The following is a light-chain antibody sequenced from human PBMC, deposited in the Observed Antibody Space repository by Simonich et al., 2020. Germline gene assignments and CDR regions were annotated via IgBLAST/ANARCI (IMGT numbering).Light chain of an antibody. CDR2: QDS. CDR3: QAWDSSTAVV. Sequence: SYELTQPPSVSVSPGQTASITCSGDKLGDKYACWYQQKPGQSPVLVIYQDSKRPSGIHDRFSGSNSGNTATLTISGTQAMDEADYYCQAWDSSTAVVFGGGTKLTVL. CDR1: KLGDKY. J-gene: IGLJ2*01. V-gene: IGLV3-1*01.